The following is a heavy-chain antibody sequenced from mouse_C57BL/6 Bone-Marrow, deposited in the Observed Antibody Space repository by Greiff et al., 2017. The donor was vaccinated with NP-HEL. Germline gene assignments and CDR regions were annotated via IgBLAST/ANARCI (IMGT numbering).Heavy chain of an antibody. V-gene: IGHV3-6*01. Sequence: EVQLQESGPGLVKPSQSLSLTCSVTGYSITSGYYWNWIRQFPGNKLEWMGYISYDGSNNYNPSLKNRISITRDTSKNQFFLKLNSVTTEDTATYYCARDTTVVAGSFDYWGQGTTLTVSS. J-gene: IGHJ2*01. CDR2: ISYDGSN. D-gene: IGHD1-1*01. CDR1: GYSITSGYY. CDR3: ARDTTVVAGSFDY.